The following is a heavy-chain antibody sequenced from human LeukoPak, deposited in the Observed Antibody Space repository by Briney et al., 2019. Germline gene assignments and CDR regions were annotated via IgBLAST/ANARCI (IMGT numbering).Heavy chain of an antibody. CDR2: ISGSGGST. D-gene: IGHD2-15*01. V-gene: IGHV3-23*01. Sequence: GGSLRLSCAASGFTFSNAWMSWVRQAPGKGLEWVSAISGSGGSTYYADSVKGRFTISRDNSKNTLYLQMNSLRAEDTAVYYCAKDGLAATVYWGQGTLVTVSS. CDR1: GFTFSNAW. CDR3: AKDGLAATVY. J-gene: IGHJ4*02.